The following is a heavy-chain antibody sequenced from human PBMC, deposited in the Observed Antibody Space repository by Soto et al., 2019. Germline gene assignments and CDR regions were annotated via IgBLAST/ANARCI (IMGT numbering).Heavy chain of an antibody. CDR1: GFTFSSYS. CDR3: ARDSRSERTYYYYYYMDV. Sequence: GGSLRLSCAASGFTFSSYSMNWVRQAPGKGLEWVSSISSSSSYIYYADSVKGRFTISRDNAKNSLYLQMNSLRAEDTAVYYCARDSRSERTYYYYYYMDVWGKGTTVTVSS. CDR2: ISSSSSYI. J-gene: IGHJ6*03. V-gene: IGHV3-21*01.